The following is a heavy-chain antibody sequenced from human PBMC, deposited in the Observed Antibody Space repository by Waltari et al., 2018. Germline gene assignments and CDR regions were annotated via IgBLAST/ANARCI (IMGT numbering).Heavy chain of an antibody. D-gene: IGHD4-17*01. V-gene: IGHV3-74*01. CDR2: SNSDGSSI. J-gene: IGHJ2*01. CDR1: GFTYSLYW. Sequence: EVQLVESGGGLVQPGGSLRLYCAASGFTYSLYWMHWVRQVPGKGLVWVSRSNSDGSSISDADSVKGRFTIYKDNAKNTVYLQMNSLRVDDTAIYYCARGARRTTVTTGWWYFDLWGRGTLVTVSS. CDR3: ARGARRTTVTTGWWYFDL.